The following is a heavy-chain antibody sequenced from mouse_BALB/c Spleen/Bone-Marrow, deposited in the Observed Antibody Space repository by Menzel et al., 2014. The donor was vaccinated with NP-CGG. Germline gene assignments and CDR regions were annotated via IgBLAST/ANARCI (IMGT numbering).Heavy chain of an antibody. V-gene: IGHV1-4*01. CDR2: INPSSGYT. Sequence: VQLVESGAELARPGASVKMSCKASGYTFTSYTMHWVKQRPGQGLEWIGYINPSSGYTNYNQKLKDKATLTADKSSSTAYMQLSSLTSEDSAVYYCARSNGNYVLAYWGQGTLVTVSA. J-gene: IGHJ3*01. D-gene: IGHD2-1*01. CDR3: ARSNGNYVLAY. CDR1: GYTFTSYT.